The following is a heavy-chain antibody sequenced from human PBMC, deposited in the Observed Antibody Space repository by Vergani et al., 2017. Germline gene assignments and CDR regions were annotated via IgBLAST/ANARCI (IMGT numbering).Heavy chain of an antibody. J-gene: IGHJ1*01. CDR2: INPNSGGT. V-gene: IGHV1-2*02. CDR3: AREDCSSTSCYNGGYFQH. CDR1: GSTFTGYY. D-gene: IGHD2-2*02. Sequence: QVQLVQSGAEVKKPGASVKVSCKASGSTFTGYYMHWVRQAPGQGLEWMGWINPNSGGTNYAQKFQGRVTMTRDTSISTAYMELSRLRSDDTAVYYCAREDCSSTSCYNGGYFQHWGQGTLVTVSS.